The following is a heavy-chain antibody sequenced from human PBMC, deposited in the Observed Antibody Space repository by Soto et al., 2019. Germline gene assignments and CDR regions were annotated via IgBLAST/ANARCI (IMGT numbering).Heavy chain of an antibody. CDR2: ISGSGGNT. V-gene: IGHV3-23*01. J-gene: IGHJ4*02. D-gene: IGHD2-15*01. Sequence: EVQQLESGGGLAQPGESLRLSCAASGFTFNNYATSWVRQAPGKGLEWVSGISGSGGNTYYVDSVKGRFTISRDNSKNTLYLQMNSLRSEDTAVYYCSKEVCSDGRCYCTNWGQGTVVTVSS. CDR1: GFTFNNYA. CDR3: SKEVCSDGRCYCTN.